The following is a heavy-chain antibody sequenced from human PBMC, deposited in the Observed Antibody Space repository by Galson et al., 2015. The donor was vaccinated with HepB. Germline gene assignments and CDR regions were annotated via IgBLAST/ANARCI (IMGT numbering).Heavy chain of an antibody. D-gene: IGHD3-22*01. Sequence: SLRLSCAASGFTFSSYGMHWVRQAPGKGLEWVAVISYDGSNKYYADSVKGRFTISRDNSKNTLYLQMNSLRAEDTAVYYCAKAPAHSGYYYFDYWGQGTLLTVSS. V-gene: IGHV3-30*18. CDR3: AKAPAHSGYYYFDY. CDR2: ISYDGSNK. CDR1: GFTFSSYG. J-gene: IGHJ4*02.